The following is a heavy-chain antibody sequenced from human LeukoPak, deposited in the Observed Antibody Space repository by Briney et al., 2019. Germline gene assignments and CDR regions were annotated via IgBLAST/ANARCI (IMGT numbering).Heavy chain of an antibody. D-gene: IGHD1-14*01. CDR1: GGSISSYY. V-gene: IGHV4-59*01. J-gene: IGHJ3*02. Sequence: PSETLSLTCTVSGGSISSYYWSWIRRPPGKGLEWIGYIYYSGSTNYNPSLKSRVTISVDTSKNQFSLKLSSVTAADTAVYYCASYEPYRLVAFDIWGQGTMVTVSS. CDR2: IYYSGST. CDR3: ASYEPYRLVAFDI.